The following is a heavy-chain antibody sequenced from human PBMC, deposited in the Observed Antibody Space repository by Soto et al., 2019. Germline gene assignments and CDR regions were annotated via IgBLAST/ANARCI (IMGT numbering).Heavy chain of an antibody. J-gene: IGHJ4*02. Sequence: QVQLVESGGGVVQPGRSLRLSCAASGFSFSISPMHWVRQAPGKGPERVALISYDGTNKFYADSVTGRFTISRDNSKSTLYLQVDSLRPEDAAVYYCARDPKTSGGQHWAFNYFDSWGQGTLVTVSS. CDR2: ISYDGTNK. CDR3: ARDPKTSGGQHWAFNYFDS. V-gene: IGHV3-30-3*01. CDR1: GFSFSISP. D-gene: IGHD7-27*01.